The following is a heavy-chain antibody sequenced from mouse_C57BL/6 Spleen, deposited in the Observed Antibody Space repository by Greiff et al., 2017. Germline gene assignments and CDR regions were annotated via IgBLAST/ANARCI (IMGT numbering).Heavy chain of an antibody. Sequence: DVQLVESEGGLVQPGSSMKLSCTASGFTFSDYYMAWVRQVPEKGLEWVANINYDGSSTYYLDSLKSRFIISRDNAKNILYLQMSSLKSEDTATYYCARTYRGNFDYWGQGTTLTVSS. V-gene: IGHV5-16*01. J-gene: IGHJ2*01. CDR3: ARTYRGNFDY. CDR1: GFTFSDYY. CDR2: INYDGSST. D-gene: IGHD5-1*01.